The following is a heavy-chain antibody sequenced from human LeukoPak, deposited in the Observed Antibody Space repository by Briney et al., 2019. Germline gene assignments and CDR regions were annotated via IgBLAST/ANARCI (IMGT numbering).Heavy chain of an antibody. V-gene: IGHV3-23*01. CDR1: GFTFSSYA. J-gene: IGHJ5*01. Sequence: PGGSLRLSCAASGFTFSSYAMSWVRQAPGKGLEWVSGISSSGGTTYYADSVKRRFTISRDNSKNTLYLQMNSLRAEDTAIYYCATRGSSWWFDSWGQGALVTVSS. CDR3: ATRGSSWWFDS. D-gene: IGHD6-13*01. CDR2: ISSSGGTT.